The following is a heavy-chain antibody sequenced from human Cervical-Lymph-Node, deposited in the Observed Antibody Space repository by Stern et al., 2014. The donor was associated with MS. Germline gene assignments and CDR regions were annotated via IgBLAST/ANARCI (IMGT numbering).Heavy chain of an antibody. V-gene: IGHV4-61*02. CDR3: ARDCRLRYFDNYGMDV. D-gene: IGHD3-9*01. J-gene: IGHJ6*02. Sequence: QVQLQESGPGLVKPSQTLSLTCTVSGGSISSGSYYWSWIRQPAGKGLEXIGRIYTSGSTNYNPSLKSRVTISVDTSKTQFSLKRSSVTAADTAVYYCARDCRLRYFDNYGMDVWGQGTTVTVSS. CDR2: IYTSGST. CDR1: GGSISSGSYY.